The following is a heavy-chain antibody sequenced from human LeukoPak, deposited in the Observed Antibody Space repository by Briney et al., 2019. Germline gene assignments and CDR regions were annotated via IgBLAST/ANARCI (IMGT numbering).Heavy chain of an antibody. V-gene: IGHV4-39*07. J-gene: IGHJ5*02. D-gene: IGHD6-19*01. CDR2: INHSGST. CDR1: GGSISSSSYY. CDR3: ARDSSGWPNWFDP. Sequence: PSETLSLTCTVSGGSISSSSYYWGWIRQPPGKGLEWIGEINHSGSTNYNPSLKSRVTISVDTSKNQFSLKLSSVTAADTAVYYCARDSSGWPNWFDPWGQGTLVTVSS.